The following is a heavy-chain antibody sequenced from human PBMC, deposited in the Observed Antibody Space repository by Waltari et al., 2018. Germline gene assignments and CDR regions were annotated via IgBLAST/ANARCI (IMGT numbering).Heavy chain of an antibody. J-gene: IGHJ6*02. D-gene: IGHD3-16*01. Sequence: EVQLVESGGGLVQPGGSLRLSCAASGFTFSSYSMNWVRQAPGKGLEWVSYISSSSSTIYYADSVKGRLTISRDNAKNSLYLQMNSLRAEDTAVYYCARGHAYYYYGMDVCGQGTTVTVSS. V-gene: IGHV3-48*01. CDR2: ISSSSSTI. CDR1: GFTFSSYS. CDR3: ARGHAYYYYGMDV.